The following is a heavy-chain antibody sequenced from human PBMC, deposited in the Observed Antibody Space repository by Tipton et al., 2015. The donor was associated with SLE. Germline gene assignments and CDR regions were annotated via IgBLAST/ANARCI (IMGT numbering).Heavy chain of an antibody. J-gene: IGHJ2*01. D-gene: IGHD4-11*01. V-gene: IGHV4-4*07. CDR3: AREFLNPVTTVHYYFDL. CDR1: GDSISRHY. Sequence: TLSLTCTVSGDSISRHYWTWIRQPAGGGLEWIGRIYTNENTNYNPSLKSRVTMSVDTSKNHFSLKLISVTAADTAVYYCAREFLNPVTTVHYYFDLWGRGTLVTVSS. CDR2: IYTNENT.